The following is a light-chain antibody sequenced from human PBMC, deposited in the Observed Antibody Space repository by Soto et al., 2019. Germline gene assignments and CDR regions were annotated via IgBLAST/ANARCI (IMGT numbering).Light chain of an antibody. Sequence: EIVLTQSPATLSLSPGERATLSCRASQNVSSNLLVWYQQHPGQAPRLLIYGASSRATGTPDRFSGSGSGTDFSLTIRRLEPDDFAVYYCQQHGTTVGQGTKVDIK. CDR1: QNVSSNL. J-gene: IGKJ1*01. CDR2: GAS. CDR3: QQHGTT. V-gene: IGKV3-20*01.